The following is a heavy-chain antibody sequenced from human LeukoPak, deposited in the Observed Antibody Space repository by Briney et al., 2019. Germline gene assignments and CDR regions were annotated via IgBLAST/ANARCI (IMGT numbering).Heavy chain of an antibody. V-gene: IGHV3-15*01. J-gene: IGHJ4*02. D-gene: IGHD7-27*01. CDR3: TTEGPGDQEGLIDY. CDR2: IKSKTDGGTT. CDR1: GFTFSNAW. Sequence: GGSLRLSCAASGFTFSNAWMSWVRQAPGKGVEWVGRIKSKTDGGTTDYAAPVKGRFTISRDDSKNTLYLQMNSPKTEDTAVYYCTTEGPGDQEGLIDYWGQGTLVTVSS.